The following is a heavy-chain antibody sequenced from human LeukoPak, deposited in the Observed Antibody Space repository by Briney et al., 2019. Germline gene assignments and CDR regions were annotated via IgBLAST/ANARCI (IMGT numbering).Heavy chain of an antibody. Sequence: PSLTLSLTCAVSGGSISSGGYSWSWLRQPPGKGLEWIGYIYHSGSTYYNPSLKSRVTISVDRSKNQFSLKLSSVTAADTAVYYCARAHYDFWSGYPRDAFDIWGQGTMVTVAS. CDR3: ARAHYDFWSGYPRDAFDI. V-gene: IGHV4-30-2*01. CDR2: IYHSGST. D-gene: IGHD3-3*01. J-gene: IGHJ3*02. CDR1: GGSISSGGYS.